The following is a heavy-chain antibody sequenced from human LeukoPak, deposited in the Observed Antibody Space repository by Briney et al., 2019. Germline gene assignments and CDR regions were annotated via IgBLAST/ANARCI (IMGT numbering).Heavy chain of an antibody. CDR1: GFTFSIHW. CDR2: MKQDGSEK. D-gene: IGHD5-18*01. Sequence: GGSLRLSCAASGFTFSIHWMSWVRQAPGKGLEWVANMKQDGSEKYYVDSVKGRFTVSRDNAKNLLWLQMNSLRAEDTAVYYCTREGYISSALVAFDLWGQGTKVTVSS. CDR3: TREGYISSALVAFDL. J-gene: IGHJ3*01. V-gene: IGHV3-7*03.